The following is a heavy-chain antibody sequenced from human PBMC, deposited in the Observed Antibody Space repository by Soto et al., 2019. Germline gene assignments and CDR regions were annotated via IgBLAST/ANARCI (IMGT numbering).Heavy chain of an antibody. CDR3: ARDGREASGMDV. V-gene: IGHV4-59*11. J-gene: IGHJ6*02. CDR1: GGSISSHY. CDR2: IYYRGST. Sequence: SETLSLTCTVSGGSISSHYWSWVRRAPGKGLEWIGHIYYRGSTSYNPSHRSRSTISVDTSNNRFSLKLNSVTTADTAVYYCARDGREASGMDVWGQGTKVTVSS. D-gene: IGHD1-26*01.